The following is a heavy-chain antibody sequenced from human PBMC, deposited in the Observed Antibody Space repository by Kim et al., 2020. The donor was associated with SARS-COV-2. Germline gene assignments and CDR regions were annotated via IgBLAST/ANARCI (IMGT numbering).Heavy chain of an antibody. CDR3: ARDGDYGYYYGMDV. J-gene: IGHJ6*02. D-gene: IGHD4-17*01. CDR2: IWYDGSNK. CDR1: GFTFSSYG. V-gene: IGHV3-33*01. Sequence: GGSLRLSCAASGFTFSSYGMHWVRQAPGKGLEWVAVIWYDGSNKYYADSVKGRFTISRDNSKNTLYLQMNSLRAEDTAVYYCARDGDYGYYYGMDVWGQGTTVTVSS.